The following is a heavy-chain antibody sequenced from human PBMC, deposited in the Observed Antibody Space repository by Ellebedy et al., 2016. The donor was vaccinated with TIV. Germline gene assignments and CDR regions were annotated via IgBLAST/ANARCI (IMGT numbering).Heavy chain of an antibody. D-gene: IGHD2-2*01. CDR1: GYTFTSYD. CDR3: ARSRKYQLLFHY. Sequence: ASVKVSCXASGYTFTSYDIKWVRQATGQGLEWMGWMNPNSGNTGYAQKFQGRVTMTRNTSISTAYMELSSLRSEDTAVYYCARSRKYQLLFHYWGQGTLVTVSS. J-gene: IGHJ4*02. CDR2: MNPNSGNT. V-gene: IGHV1-8*01.